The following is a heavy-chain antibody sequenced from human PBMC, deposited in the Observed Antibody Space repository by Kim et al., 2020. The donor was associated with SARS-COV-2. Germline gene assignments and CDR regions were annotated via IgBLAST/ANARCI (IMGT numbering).Heavy chain of an antibody. CDR3: ARVRSRGTYYFDY. D-gene: IGHD1-1*01. V-gene: IGHV4-31*02. Sequence: HPPRKSRVTISVDTSKNQFSLKLSSVTGADTAVYYCARVRSRGTYYFDYWGQGTLVTVSS. J-gene: IGHJ4*02.